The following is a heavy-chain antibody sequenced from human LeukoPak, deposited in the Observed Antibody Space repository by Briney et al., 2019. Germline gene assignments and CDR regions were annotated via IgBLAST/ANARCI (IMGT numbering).Heavy chain of an antibody. D-gene: IGHD3-22*01. CDR1: GFTFSSYG. V-gene: IGHV3-33*01. Sequence: GGSLRLSCAASGFTFSSYGMHWVRQAPGKGLEWVAVIWYDGGNKYYADSVKGRFTISRDNSKNTLYLQMNSLRAEDTAVYYCARDRTGDSSGYYDYWGQGTLVTVSS. CDR2: IWYDGGNK. CDR3: ARDRTGDSSGYYDY. J-gene: IGHJ4*02.